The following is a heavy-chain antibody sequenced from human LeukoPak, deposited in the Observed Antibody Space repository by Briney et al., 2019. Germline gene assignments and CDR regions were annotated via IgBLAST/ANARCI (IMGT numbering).Heavy chain of an antibody. CDR1: GFTVSSNY. CDR3: AMGMTTVVPFDY. D-gene: IGHD4-23*01. Sequence: GGSLRLSCAASGFTVSSNYMSWVRQAPGKGLEWVSVIYSGGNTYYADSVKGRFTISRDNSKNTLYLQMNSLRAEDTAVYYCAMGMTTVVPFDYWGQGTLVTVSS. V-gene: IGHV3-66*01. CDR2: IYSGGNT. J-gene: IGHJ4*02.